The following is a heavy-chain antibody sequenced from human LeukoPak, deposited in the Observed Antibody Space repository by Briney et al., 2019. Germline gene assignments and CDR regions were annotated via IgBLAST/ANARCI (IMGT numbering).Heavy chain of an antibody. Sequence: SETLSLTCAVYGVSFSGFYWSWLRQPPGKGREWIGEINHSGSTNYHPSLKSRVTISVDTSKNQFSLKLSSVTAEDTAVYYCARDEVPYGSDYWGQGTLVTVSS. V-gene: IGHV4-34*01. CDR3: ARDEVPYGSDY. J-gene: IGHJ4*02. D-gene: IGHD4-17*01. CDR2: INHSGST. CDR1: GVSFSGFY.